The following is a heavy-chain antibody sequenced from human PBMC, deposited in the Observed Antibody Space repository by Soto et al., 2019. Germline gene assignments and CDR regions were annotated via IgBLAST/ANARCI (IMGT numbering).Heavy chain of an antibody. D-gene: IGHD6-19*01. CDR3: AKARDQQWVRLPFDY. CDR2: LSATSENT. V-gene: IGHV3-23*01. CDR1: GFFFSSYT. Sequence: EVQLLGSGGGLVQPGGSLRLSCVGSGFFFSSYTMTWVRQAPGKGLEWVSSLSATSENTYYADSVRGRFTISRDNSKNTLFLQMNSLIAEDTAMYYCAKARDQQWVRLPFDYWGQGILVIVSS. J-gene: IGHJ4*02.